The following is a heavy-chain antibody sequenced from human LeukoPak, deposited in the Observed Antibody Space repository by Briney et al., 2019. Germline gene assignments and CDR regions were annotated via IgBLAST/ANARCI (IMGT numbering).Heavy chain of an antibody. V-gene: IGHV4-4*07. Sequence: NPSETLSLTCTVSGDSMHSYYWSWIRQSPEKGLEWIVRAYSGVNAYYNPSLQSRVTITVDKSNNQFSLDLASVTAADTALYYCAREKSGTLTRAYYYIDVWGKGITVTVSS. CDR3: AREKSGTLTRAYYYIDV. J-gene: IGHJ6*03. D-gene: IGHD1-26*01. CDR1: GDSMHSYY. CDR2: AYSGVNA.